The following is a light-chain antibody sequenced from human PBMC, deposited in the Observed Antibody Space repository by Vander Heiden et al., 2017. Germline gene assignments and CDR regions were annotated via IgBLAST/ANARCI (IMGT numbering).Light chain of an antibody. CDR3: QVWDSISDVGV. V-gene: IGLV3-21*02. J-gene: IGLJ2*01. CDR2: DNR. Sequence: SYVLTQPPSVSVAPGQTATITCGGNSIGSKSVQWSQQRPGQAPVLFVYDNRDRPSGIPERISGSNSGNTATLTISRVEAGDEADYYCQVWDSISDVGVFGGGTKLTVL. CDR1: SIGSKS.